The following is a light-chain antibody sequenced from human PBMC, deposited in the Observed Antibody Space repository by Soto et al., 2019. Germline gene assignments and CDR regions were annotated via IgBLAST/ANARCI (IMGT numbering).Light chain of an antibody. CDR3: QQYDHLPFT. CDR2: DAS. V-gene: IGKV1-33*01. CDR1: QDISNY. Sequence: DIQMTQSPSSLSASVRDRVTITCQASQDISNYLNWYQQKPGKAPKLLICDASNLEPGVPSRLSGSGSGTDFTFTISSLQPEDIATYYCQQYDHLPFTFGPGTKVDIK. J-gene: IGKJ3*01.